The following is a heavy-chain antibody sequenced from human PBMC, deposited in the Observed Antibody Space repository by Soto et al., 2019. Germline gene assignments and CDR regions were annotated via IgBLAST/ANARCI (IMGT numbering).Heavy chain of an antibody. CDR3: ARAHYGDYVDY. CDR2: IYYSGST. J-gene: IGHJ4*02. CDR1: GGSISSYY. Sequence: QVQLQESGPGLVKPSETLSLTCTVSGGSISSYYWSWIRQPPGKGLELIGYIYYSGSTNYNPSLKSRVTISVDTSKNQFSLKLSSVTAADTAVYYCARAHYGDYVDYWGQGTLVTVSS. D-gene: IGHD4-17*01. V-gene: IGHV4-59*01.